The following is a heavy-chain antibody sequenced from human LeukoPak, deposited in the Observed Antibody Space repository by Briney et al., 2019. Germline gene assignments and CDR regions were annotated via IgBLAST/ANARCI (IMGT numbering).Heavy chain of an antibody. V-gene: IGHV4-59*08. CDR2: IYYSGST. CDR1: GGSISNYY. CDR3: ARLSGRPHPPCDY. Sequence: PSETLSLTCTVAGGSISNYYWTWIRQPPGKGLEWIGYIYYSGSTYYNPSLKSRVTISVDTSKNQFSLKLTSVTAADTPVYYFARLSGRPHPPCDYWGQGTLVTVSS. D-gene: IGHD1-26*01. J-gene: IGHJ4*02.